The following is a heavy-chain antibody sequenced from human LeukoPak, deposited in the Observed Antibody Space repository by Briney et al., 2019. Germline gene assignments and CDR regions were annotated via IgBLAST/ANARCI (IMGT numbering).Heavy chain of an antibody. CDR2: ISYDGSNK. Sequence: RGSLRLSCAASGFTFGSYAMHWVRQAPGKGLEWVAVISYDGSNKYYADSVKGRFTISRDNSKNTLYLQMNSLRAEDTAVYYCARDAVRSYDFWSGYRGDAFDIWGQGTMVTVSS. CDR3: ARDAVRSYDFWSGYRGDAFDI. D-gene: IGHD3-3*01. CDR1: GFTFGSYA. V-gene: IGHV3-30-3*01. J-gene: IGHJ3*02.